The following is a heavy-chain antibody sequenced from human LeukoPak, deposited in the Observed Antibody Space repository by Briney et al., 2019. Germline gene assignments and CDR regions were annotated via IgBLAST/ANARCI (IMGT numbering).Heavy chain of an antibody. V-gene: IGHV1-46*01. D-gene: IGHD6-19*01. Sequence: ASVKVSCKASGYTFTIYYMHWVRQAPGQGLEWMGIINPSGGSTSYAQKFQGRVTMTRDTSTSTVYMELSSLRSEDTAVYYCARVPSSGWYDYWGQGTLVTVSS. CDR3: ARVPSSGWYDY. CDR2: INPSGGST. CDR1: GYTFTIYY. J-gene: IGHJ4*02.